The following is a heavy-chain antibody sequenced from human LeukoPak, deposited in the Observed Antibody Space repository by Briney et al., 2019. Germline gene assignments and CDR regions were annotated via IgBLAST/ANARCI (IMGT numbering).Heavy chain of an antibody. CDR3: ARASPSGSPSLVNCFDP. Sequence: SETLSLTCTVSGGSISSYYWSWIRQPPGKGLEWIGYIYYSGSTNYNPSLKSRVTISVDTSKNQFSLKLSSVTAADTAVYYCARASPSGSPSLVNCFDPWGQGTLVTVSS. CDR1: GGSISSYY. CDR2: IYYSGST. D-gene: IGHD3-10*01. V-gene: IGHV4-59*01. J-gene: IGHJ5*02.